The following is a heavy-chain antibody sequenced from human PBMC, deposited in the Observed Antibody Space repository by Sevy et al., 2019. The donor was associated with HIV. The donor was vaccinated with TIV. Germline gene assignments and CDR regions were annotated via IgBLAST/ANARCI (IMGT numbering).Heavy chain of an antibody. CDR3: ARGNGYYYDSSGYYSRFDY. CDR2: INTNTGNP. CDR1: GYTCTSYA. J-gene: IGHJ4*02. D-gene: IGHD3-22*01. V-gene: IGHV7-4-1*02. Sequence: ASVKVSCKASGYTCTSYAMNWVRRAPRQGLEWIGWINTNTGNPTYAQGFTGRFVFSLDTSVSTAYVQISSLKAEDTAVYYCARGNGYYYDSSGYYSRFDYWGQGTLVTVSS.